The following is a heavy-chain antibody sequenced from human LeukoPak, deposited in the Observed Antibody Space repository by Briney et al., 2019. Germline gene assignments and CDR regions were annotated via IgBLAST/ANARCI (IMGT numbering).Heavy chain of an antibody. J-gene: IGHJ6*02. CDR1: GFMLSSTW. Sequence: PGGSLRLSCAASGFMLSSTWMHWVRQAPGKGLEWVAVISYDGSNKYYADSVKGRFTISRDNSKNTLYLQMNSLRAEDTAVYYCAKALFGVVITNYGMDAWGQGTTVTVSS. V-gene: IGHV3-30*18. D-gene: IGHD3-3*01. CDR3: AKALFGVVITNYGMDA. CDR2: ISYDGSNK.